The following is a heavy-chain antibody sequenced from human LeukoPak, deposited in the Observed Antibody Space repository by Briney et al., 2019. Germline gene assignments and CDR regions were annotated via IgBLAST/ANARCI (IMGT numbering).Heavy chain of an antibody. J-gene: IGHJ6*02. CDR1: GYTFTSYD. CDR3: ARRGVVVNYYFYGLDV. V-gene: IGHV1-8*01. Sequence: ASVKVSCKASGYTFTSYDINWVRQATGQGLEWMGWMNPDSGKTGYAQKFQGRVTMTRNSSTRTAYMEFSSLTSEDTAVYYCARRGVVVNYYFYGLDVWGQGATVTVSS. D-gene: IGHD2-21*01. CDR2: MNPDSGKT.